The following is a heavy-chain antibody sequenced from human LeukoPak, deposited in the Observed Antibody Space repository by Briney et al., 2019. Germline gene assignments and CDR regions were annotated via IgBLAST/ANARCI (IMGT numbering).Heavy chain of an antibody. V-gene: IGHV3-11*01. CDR3: TRGLERRHKTDY. CDR2: ISNSGSSI. D-gene: IGHD1-1*01. J-gene: IGHJ4*02. Sequence: GGSLRLTCAASGFTFSDEYMSWIRQAPGKGLEWVSYISNSGSSIFYVDSVKGRFTISRDNAKKSLFLQMNSLRAEDTAVYYCTRGLERRHKTDYWGQGTLVTVSS. CDR1: GFTFSDEY.